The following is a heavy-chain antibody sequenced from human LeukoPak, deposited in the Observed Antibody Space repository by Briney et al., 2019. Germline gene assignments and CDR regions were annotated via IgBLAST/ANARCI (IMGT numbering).Heavy chain of an antibody. CDR2: TNPESGGT. CDR3: ARDRSRGYSYGLESLY. CDR1: GYTFTDYY. V-gene: IGHV1-2*02. J-gene: IGHJ4*02. D-gene: IGHD5-18*01. Sequence: ASVKVSCKTSGYTFTDYYIHWARQAPGQGLEWMGWTNPESGGTSYAQHFQGRVTMTRDTSISTAYMDLSRLKSDDTAVYYCARDRSRGYSYGLESLYWGQGTLVTVSS.